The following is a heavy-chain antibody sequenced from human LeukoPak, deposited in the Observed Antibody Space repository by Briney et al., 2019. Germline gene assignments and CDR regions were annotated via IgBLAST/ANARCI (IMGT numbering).Heavy chain of an antibody. CDR3: ARVGIDNDYYYYYMDV. CDR1: GGSISSSSYY. D-gene: IGHD1-1*01. V-gene: IGHV4-39*07. J-gene: IGHJ6*03. CDR2: IYYSGST. Sequence: SETLSLTCTVSGGSISSSSYYWGWIRQPPGKGLEWIGSIYYSGSTYYNPSLKSRVTISVDTSKNQFSLKLSSVTAADTAVYYCARVGIDNDYYYYYMDVWGKGTTVTVSS.